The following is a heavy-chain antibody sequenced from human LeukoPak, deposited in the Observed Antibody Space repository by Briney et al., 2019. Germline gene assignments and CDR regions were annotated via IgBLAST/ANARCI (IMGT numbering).Heavy chain of an antibody. V-gene: IGHV1-2*02. Sequence: GASVKVSCKASGYTFTGYYMHWVRQAPGQGLEWMGWINPNSGGTNYAQKFQGRVTMTRDTSISTAYMELSRLRSDDTAVYYCARGGDYGDYCPTLDYYYYGMDVWGQGTTVTVSS. CDR3: ARGGDYGDYCPTLDYYYYGMDV. J-gene: IGHJ6*02. CDR2: INPNSGGT. D-gene: IGHD4-17*01. CDR1: GYTFTGYY.